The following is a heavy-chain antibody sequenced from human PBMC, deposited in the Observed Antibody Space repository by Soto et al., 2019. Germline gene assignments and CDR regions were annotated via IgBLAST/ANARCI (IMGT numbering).Heavy chain of an antibody. CDR2: VSGGGAST. D-gene: IGHD3-3*01. CDR1: GFSFAGYA. J-gene: IGHJ4*02. CDR3: AKTQSFNGYYTGSDS. Sequence: PGGSLRLSCIVSGFSFAGYALAWVRQAPGKGLEWVAAVSGGGASTYYADSVKGRFSVSRDKSGNMVYLQMNSLTAGDTAVYYCAKTQSFNGYYTGSDSWGQGTRVTVSS. V-gene: IGHV3-23*01.